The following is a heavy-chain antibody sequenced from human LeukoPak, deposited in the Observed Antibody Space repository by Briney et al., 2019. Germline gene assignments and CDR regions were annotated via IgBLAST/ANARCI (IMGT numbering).Heavy chain of an antibody. CDR2: ISASGGST. Sequence: GGSLRLSCAASGFTFSSYAMSWVRQAPGKGLEWVSGISASGGSTYYADSVKGRFSISRDNSKNTLYLQMNSLRAEDTALYYCAKTGQRPGTDFDYWGQGTLVTVSS. D-gene: IGHD1-1*01. J-gene: IGHJ4*02. V-gene: IGHV3-23*01. CDR3: AKTGQRPGTDFDY. CDR1: GFTFSSYA.